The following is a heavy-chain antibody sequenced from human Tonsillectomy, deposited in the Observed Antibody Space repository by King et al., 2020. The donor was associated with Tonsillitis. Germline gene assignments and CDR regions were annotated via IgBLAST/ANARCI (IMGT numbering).Heavy chain of an antibody. V-gene: IGHV1-18*04. CDR3: ARDHSNTGHGPFDY. D-gene: IGHD2/OR15-2a*01. CDR2: ISAYNGNT. J-gene: IGHJ4*02. Sequence: QLVQSGPEVKKPGASVKVSCEASDYTFNNYGVVWVRQAPGQGLEWMGWISAYNGNTNSAQNLQGRVTMTTDTSTGTTYMELRSLRSDDTAVYYCARDHSNTGHGPFDYWGQGTLVTVSS. CDR1: DYTFNNYG.